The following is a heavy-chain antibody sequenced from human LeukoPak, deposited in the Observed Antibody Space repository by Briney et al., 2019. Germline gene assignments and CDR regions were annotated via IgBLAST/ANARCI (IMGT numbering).Heavy chain of an antibody. D-gene: IGHD5-18*01. CDR2: ISSSSSYI. CDR1: GFTFSSYS. Sequence: GGSLRLSCAASGFTFSSYSMNWVRQAPGKGLELVSSISSSSSYIYYADSAKGRFTISRDNAKNSLYLQMNSLRAEDTAVYYCARDGTAMVTDYWGQGTLVTVSS. V-gene: IGHV3-21*01. CDR3: ARDGTAMVTDY. J-gene: IGHJ4*02.